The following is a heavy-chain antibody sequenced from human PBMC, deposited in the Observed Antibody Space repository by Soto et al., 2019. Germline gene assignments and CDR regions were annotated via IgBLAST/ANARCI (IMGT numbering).Heavy chain of an antibody. J-gene: IGHJ6*02. CDR3: ARVLPCQVAPPYYYYGMDV. CDR1: GYTFTSYD. CDR2: MNPISGNT. Sequence: QVQLVQSGAEVKKPGASVKVSCKASGYTFTSYDINWVRQATGQGLEWMGWMNPISGNTGYAQKFQGRVTVTRNTSISTAYMELSSLTSEDTAVYYCARVLPCQVAPPYYYYGMDVWGQGTTVTVSS. V-gene: IGHV1-8*01.